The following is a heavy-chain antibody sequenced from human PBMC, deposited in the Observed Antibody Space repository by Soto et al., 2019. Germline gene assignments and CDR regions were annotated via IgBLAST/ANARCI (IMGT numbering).Heavy chain of an antibody. D-gene: IGHD2-2*01. CDR3: VSRPIYCSSTSCPPGYYYYYGMDV. Sequence: QVQLVQSGAEVKKPGASVKVSCKASGYTFTSYDINWVRQATGQGLEWMGWMNPNSGNTGYAQKFQGRVTMTRNTSISTAYMELSSLRSEDTAVYYCVSRPIYCSSTSCPPGYYYYYGMDVWGQGTTVTVSS. CDR1: GYTFTSYD. V-gene: IGHV1-8*01. CDR2: MNPNSGNT. J-gene: IGHJ6*02.